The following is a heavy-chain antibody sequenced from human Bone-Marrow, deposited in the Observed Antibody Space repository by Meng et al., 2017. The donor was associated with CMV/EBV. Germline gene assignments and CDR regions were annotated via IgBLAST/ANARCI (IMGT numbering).Heavy chain of an antibody. Sequence: GGSLRLSCAASGFTFSSYSMNWVRQAPGKGLEWVSSISSSSSYIYYADSVKGRFTISRDNAKNSLYLRMNSLRAEDTAVYYCARDRARVVGAFYYYYGMDVWGQGTTVTVSS. D-gene: IGHD1-26*01. J-gene: IGHJ6*02. CDR3: ARDRARVVGAFYYYYGMDV. V-gene: IGHV3-21*01. CDR2: ISSSSSYI. CDR1: GFTFSSYS.